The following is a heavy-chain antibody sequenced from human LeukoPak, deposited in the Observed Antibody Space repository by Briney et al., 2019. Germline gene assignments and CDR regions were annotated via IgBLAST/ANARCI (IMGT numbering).Heavy chain of an antibody. D-gene: IGHD6-13*01. V-gene: IGHV3-30*18. CDR3: AKPLYSGIDY. J-gene: IGHJ4*02. Sequence: GGSLRLSCAASGFTFSSYGMHWVRQAPGKGLEWVAVISYDGSNKYYADSVKGRFTISRDNSKNTLYLQMNSPRAEDTAVYYCAKPLYSGIDYWGQGTLVTVSS. CDR1: GFTFSSYG. CDR2: ISYDGSNK.